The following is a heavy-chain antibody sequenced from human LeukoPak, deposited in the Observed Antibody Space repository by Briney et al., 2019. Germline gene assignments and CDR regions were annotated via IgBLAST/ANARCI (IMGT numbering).Heavy chain of an antibody. CDR2: IYYSGST. CDR3: ARGRYISTGNWFDP. J-gene: IGHJ5*02. D-gene: IGHD5-24*01. V-gene: IGHV4-39*07. CDR1: GGSISSSSYY. Sequence: SETLSLTCTVSGGSISSSSYYWGWIRQPPGKGLEWIGSIYYSGSTYYNPSLKSRVTISVDTSKNQFSLKLSSVTAADTAVYYCARGRYISTGNWFDPWGQGTLVTVSS.